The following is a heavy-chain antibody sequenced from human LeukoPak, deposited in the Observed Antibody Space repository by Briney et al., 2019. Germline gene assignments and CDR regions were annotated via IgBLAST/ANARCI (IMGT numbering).Heavy chain of an antibody. Sequence: PSETLSLTCTASGGSISSYCWSWVRQPPGKGLEWIGYIYDSGITYYNPSLKSRVTISGDTSKNHFSLKLSSVTAADTAVYYCARSPLYDGFDVWGQGTMVTVSS. CDR2: IYDSGIT. V-gene: IGHV4-59*08. D-gene: IGHD2-2*02. CDR3: ARSPLYDGFDV. CDR1: GGSISSYC. J-gene: IGHJ3*01.